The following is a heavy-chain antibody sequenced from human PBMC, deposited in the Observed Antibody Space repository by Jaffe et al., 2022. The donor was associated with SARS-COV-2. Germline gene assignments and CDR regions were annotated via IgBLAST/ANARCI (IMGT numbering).Heavy chain of an antibody. Sequence: QVQLQQWGAGLLKPSETLSLTCAVYGGSFSGYYWSWIRQPPGKGLEWIGEINHSGSTNYNPSLKSRVTISVDTSKNQFSLKLSSVTAADTAVYYCARGAAAAGKEFDYWGQGTLVTVSS. D-gene: IGHD6-13*01. V-gene: IGHV4-34*01. CDR2: INHSGST. J-gene: IGHJ4*02. CDR3: ARGAAAAGKEFDY. CDR1: GGSFSGYY.